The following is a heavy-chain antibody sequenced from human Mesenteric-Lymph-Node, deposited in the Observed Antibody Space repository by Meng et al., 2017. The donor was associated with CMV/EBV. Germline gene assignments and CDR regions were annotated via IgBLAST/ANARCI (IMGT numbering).Heavy chain of an antibody. CDR1: GGSFSGYY. CDR2: INHSGST. D-gene: IGHD2-2*01. Sequence: SETLSLTCAVYGGSFSGYYWSWIRQPPGKGLEWIGEINHSGSTNYNPSLKSRVTISVDTSKNQFSLKLSSVTAADTAVYYCARGRVRVPAAMGGGSYYYYGMDVWGQGTTVTVSS. CDR3: ARGRVRVPAAMGGGSYYYYGMDV. J-gene: IGHJ6*02. V-gene: IGHV4-34*01.